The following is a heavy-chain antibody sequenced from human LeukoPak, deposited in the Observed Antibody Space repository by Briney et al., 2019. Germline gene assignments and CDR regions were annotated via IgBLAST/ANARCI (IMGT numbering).Heavy chain of an antibody. Sequence: ASVKVSCKASGYTFTGYYMHWVRQAPGQGLEWMGWINPNSGGTNYAQKFQGRVTMTRDTSISTAYMELSRLRSDDTAVYYCARLNYYDSYLDPWGQGTLVTVSS. CDR1: GYTFTGYY. J-gene: IGHJ5*02. V-gene: IGHV1-2*02. D-gene: IGHD3-22*01. CDR2: INPNSGGT. CDR3: ARLNYYDSYLDP.